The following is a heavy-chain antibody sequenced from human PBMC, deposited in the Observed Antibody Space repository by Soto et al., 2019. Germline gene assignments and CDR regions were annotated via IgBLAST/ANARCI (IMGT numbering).Heavy chain of an antibody. CDR2: ISGSGGST. D-gene: IGHD3-10*01. J-gene: IGHJ6*02. CDR1: GFTFSSYA. V-gene: IGHV3-23*01. Sequence: PGGSLRLSCAASGFTFSSYAMSWVRQAPGKGLEWVSAISGSGGSTYYADSVKGRFTISRDNSKNQFSLNLTSVTAADTAMYFCARAPPGPSPRWDVWGQGTTVTVSS. CDR3: ARAPPGPSPRWDV.